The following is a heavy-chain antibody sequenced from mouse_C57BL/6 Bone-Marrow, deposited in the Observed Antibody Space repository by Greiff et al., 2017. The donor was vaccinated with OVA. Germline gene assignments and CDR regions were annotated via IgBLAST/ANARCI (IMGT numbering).Heavy chain of an antibody. CDR3: ARRAEATDWYFDV. V-gene: IGHV8-12*01. D-gene: IGHD3-2*02. CDR2: IYWDDDK. CDR1: GFSLSTSGMG. Sequence: QVTLKESGPGILQSSQTLSLTCSFSGFSLSTSGMGVSWIRQPSGKGLEWLAHIYWDDDKRYNPSLKSRLTISKDTSRNQVFLKITSVDTADTATYYCARRAEATDWYFDVWGTGTTVTVSS. J-gene: IGHJ1*03.